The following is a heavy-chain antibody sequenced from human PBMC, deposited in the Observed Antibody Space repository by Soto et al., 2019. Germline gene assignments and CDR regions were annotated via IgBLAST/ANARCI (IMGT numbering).Heavy chain of an antibody. D-gene: IGHD2-15*01. CDR2: LSASGATE. Sequence: EVQLLESGGGLVQPGVSLRLSCATSGFSLRSTAMSWVRRAPGKGLEWVSTLSASGATELFADFAKGRFTISRDTSKKKLFLDMGNLKIDDTTTYYCAKTEALVAVDVYPRCFDSWGQGTLVTVSS. CDR1: GFSLRSTA. J-gene: IGHJ5*02. CDR3: AKTEALVAVDVYPRCFDS. V-gene: IGHV3-23*01.